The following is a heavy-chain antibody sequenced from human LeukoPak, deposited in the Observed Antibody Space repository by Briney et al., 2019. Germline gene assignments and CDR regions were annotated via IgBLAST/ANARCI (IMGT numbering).Heavy chain of an antibody. CDR2: ISATNTDI. V-gene: IGHV3-11*01. D-gene: IGHD6-19*01. Sequence: PGGSLRLSCAASGFTFSDYHMSWIRQAPGKGLEWVSYISATNTDIHYTDSVKGRFTISRDKAKNSLYLQMNSLSAEDTAVYYCARILDSAWGELGYWGQGTLVTVSS. CDR1: GFTFSDYH. CDR3: ARILDSAWGELGY. J-gene: IGHJ4*02.